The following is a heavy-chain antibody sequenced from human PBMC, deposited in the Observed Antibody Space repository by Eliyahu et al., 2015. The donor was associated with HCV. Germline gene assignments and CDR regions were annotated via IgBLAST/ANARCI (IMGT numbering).Heavy chain of an antibody. CDR3: AREEGPGYYPNY. Sequence: QVQLVESGGAVVQPGGSLRLSCAAXGFTFSQYAMLWVRRAPGXGLEWVALVSYDGSGEFYADSVKGRFTVSRDNSKNMLYLQIDSLRVEDTAVYYCAREEGPGYYPNYWGQGTLVTVSS. J-gene: IGHJ4*02. CDR2: VSYDGSGE. D-gene: IGHD3-22*01. CDR1: GFTFSQYA. V-gene: IGHV3-30-3*01.